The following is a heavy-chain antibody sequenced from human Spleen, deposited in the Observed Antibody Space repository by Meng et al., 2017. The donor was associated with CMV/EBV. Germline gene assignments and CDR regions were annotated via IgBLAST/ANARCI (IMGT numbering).Heavy chain of an antibody. V-gene: IGHV3-23*01. CDR3: ARPYTFVAGTRWFDL. CDR2: IGSGSLGT. CDR1: GFTFRSSS. D-gene: IGHD6-13*01. Sequence: SGFTFRSSSMSWVRQAPGKGLEWVSAIGSGSLGTHYADSVKGRFTISRDDSENTLYLQMSSLRAEDTAVYYCARPYTFVAGTRWFDLWGQGTLVTVSS. J-gene: IGHJ5*02.